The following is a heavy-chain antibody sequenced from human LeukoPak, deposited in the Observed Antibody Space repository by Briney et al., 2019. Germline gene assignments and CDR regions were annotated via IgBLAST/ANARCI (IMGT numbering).Heavy chain of an antibody. CDR3: ARWGGTRQYYFDY. Sequence: PGGSLRLSCAVSGFIFSDYGFHWVRRAPGKGLEWVAVTRVDGSIKQYADSVKGRFTISRDDSKNTLYLQMNFLKSEDTAFYYCARWGGTRQYYFDYWGQGTLVTVSS. D-gene: IGHD1-1*01. CDR1: GFIFSDYG. CDR2: TRVDGSIK. J-gene: IGHJ4*02. V-gene: IGHV3-33*01.